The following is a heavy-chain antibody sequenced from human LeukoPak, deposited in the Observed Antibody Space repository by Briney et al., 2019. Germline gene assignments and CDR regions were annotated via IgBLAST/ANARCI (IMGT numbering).Heavy chain of an antibody. CDR3: AKMKGHPLPKYYMDV. D-gene: IGHD1-26*01. Sequence: PGGSLRLSCAASGFTFSGFAMSWLRRTPGKGLEWVSGISGSGDNTPYGDSVKGRFTISRDNSKNTLYLEMNSLRAEDTAIYYCAKMKGHPLPKYYMDVWGQGTTVTVSS. CDR1: GFTFSGFA. V-gene: IGHV3-23*01. CDR2: ISGSGDNT. J-gene: IGHJ6*01.